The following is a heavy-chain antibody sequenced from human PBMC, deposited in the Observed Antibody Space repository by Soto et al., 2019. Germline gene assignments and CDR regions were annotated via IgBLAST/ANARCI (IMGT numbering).Heavy chain of an antibody. CDR3: ARGSTGYSSSWFDP. V-gene: IGHV4-59*08. CDR1: GGSISSYY. CDR2: IYNSGST. Sequence: PSETLSLTCTVSGGSISSYYWSWIRQPPGKGLEWIGYIYNSGSTNYNPSLKSRVTISVDTSKNQFSLKLSSVTAADTAVYYCARGSTGYSSSWFDPWGQGILVTVSS. D-gene: IGHD6-13*01. J-gene: IGHJ5*02.